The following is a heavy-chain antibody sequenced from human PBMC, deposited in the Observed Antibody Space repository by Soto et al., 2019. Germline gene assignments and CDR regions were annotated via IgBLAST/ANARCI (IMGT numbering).Heavy chain of an antibody. J-gene: IGHJ5*02. CDR2: IIPIFGTA. CDR3: ARVVGAAAGINWFDP. V-gene: IGHV1-69*01. D-gene: IGHD6-13*01. Sequence: QVQLVQSGAEVKKPGSSVKVSCKASGGTFSSYAISWVRQAPGQGLEWMGGIIPIFGTANYAQKFQGRVTITADESKSTAYIELSSLRSEDTAVYYCARVVGAAAGINWFDPWGQGTLVTVSS. CDR1: GGTFSSYA.